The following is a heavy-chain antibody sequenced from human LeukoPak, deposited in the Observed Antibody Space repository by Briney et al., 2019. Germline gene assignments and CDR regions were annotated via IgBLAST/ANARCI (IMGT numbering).Heavy chain of an antibody. D-gene: IGHD6-6*01. CDR2: IYTSGST. CDR3: ARHPLSSSSPWIFDY. CDR1: GGSNSSYY. Sequence: PSETLSLTCTVSGGSNSSYYWSWIRQPPGKGLDWIGYIYTSGSTNYNPSLKSRVTISVDTSKNQFSLKLSSVTAADTAVYYCARHPLSSSSPWIFDYWGQGTLVTVSS. J-gene: IGHJ4*02. V-gene: IGHV4-4*09.